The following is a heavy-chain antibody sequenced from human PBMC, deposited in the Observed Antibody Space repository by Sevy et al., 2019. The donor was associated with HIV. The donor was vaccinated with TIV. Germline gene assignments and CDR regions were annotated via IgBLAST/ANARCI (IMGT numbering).Heavy chain of an antibody. CDR1: GFTFSSYA. Sequence: GGSLRLSCAASGFTFSSYAMSWVRQAPGKGLEWVSSISGSGGSTKYADSVKGRFTISRDNSKNTLYLQMNSLRAEDTAVYYCAKALSYCGGDCYAYYYYGMDVWGQGTTVTVSS. J-gene: IGHJ6*02. V-gene: IGHV3-23*01. CDR3: AKALSYCGGDCYAYYYYGMDV. CDR2: ISGSGGST. D-gene: IGHD2-21*02.